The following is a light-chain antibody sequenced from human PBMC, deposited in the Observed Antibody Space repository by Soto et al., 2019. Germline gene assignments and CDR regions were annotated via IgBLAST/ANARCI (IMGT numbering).Light chain of an antibody. CDR1: QTVTSY. Sequence: ETVLTQSPATLSLTPGERAALSCRASQTVTSYLAWYQQKPGQAPRLLVYDASNRATGIPARFSGSGSGTDFTLTITSLEPEDSAVYYCQQRGNWPWTFGQGTKVDIK. J-gene: IGKJ1*01. V-gene: IGKV3-11*01. CDR2: DAS. CDR3: QQRGNWPWT.